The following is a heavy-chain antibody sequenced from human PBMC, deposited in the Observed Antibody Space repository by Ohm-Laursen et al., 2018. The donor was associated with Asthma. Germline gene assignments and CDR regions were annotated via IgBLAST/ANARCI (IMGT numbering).Heavy chain of an antibody. D-gene: IGHD2-21*01. CDR2: IDPNSVVT. J-gene: IGHJ3*02. V-gene: IGHV1-2*06. CDR3: ASLAFCGGDCNSSFDI. CDR1: GGTFSSYA. Sequence: SVKVSCKASGGTFSSYAISWVRQAPGQGLEWMGRIDPNSVVTNYAQKFQGSVTMTRDTSISTAYMELRRLRSDDTAAYYCASLAFCGGDCNSSFDIWGQGTAVTVSS.